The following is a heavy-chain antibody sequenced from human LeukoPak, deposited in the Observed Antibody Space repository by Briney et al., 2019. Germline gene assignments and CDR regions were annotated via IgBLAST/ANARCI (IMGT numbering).Heavy chain of an antibody. J-gene: IGHJ4*02. CDR1: GFSFSIYW. Sequence: GGSLRLSCAASGFSFSIYWMHWVRQAPGKGLVWVSRISSDASSTNYADSVKGRFTISRDNAKNTLYLQMNSLRAEDTAVYYCAMLAKMATIDDFDYWGQGTLVTVSS. CDR2: ISSDASST. CDR3: AMLAKMATIDDFDY. V-gene: IGHV3-74*01. D-gene: IGHD5-24*01.